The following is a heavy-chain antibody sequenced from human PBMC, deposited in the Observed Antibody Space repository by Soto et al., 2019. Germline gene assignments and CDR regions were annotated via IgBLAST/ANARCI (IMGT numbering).Heavy chain of an antibody. J-gene: IGHJ4*02. CDR3: GREGRIAGIDY. Sequence: QVQLVQSGAEVKKPGSSVRVSCRASGDTFKNSAITWVRQAPGQGLEWMGVITPMGGVTKYAQKFEDRLTISAAASTTTINMELRSLDSDDTAVYFCGREGRIAGIDYWGQGTLVTVSS. CDR2: ITPMGGVT. D-gene: IGHD1-20*01. V-gene: IGHV1-69*01. CDR1: GDTFKNSA.